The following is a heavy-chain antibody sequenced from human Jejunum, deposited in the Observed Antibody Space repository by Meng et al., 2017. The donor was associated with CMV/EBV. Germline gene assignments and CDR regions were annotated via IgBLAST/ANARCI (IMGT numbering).Heavy chain of an antibody. CDR3: ARDSHSSGWSLLFDS. Sequence: FTFRDHHIDWVRQVPGRGPEWIGRTRNKANSYITDYAASVKGRFTISRDDSKNSVYLQMNSLKTEDTAVYYCARDSHSSGWSLLFDSWGQGTLVTVSS. V-gene: IGHV3-72*01. CDR2: TRNKANSYIT. D-gene: IGHD6-19*01. CDR1: FTFRDHH. J-gene: IGHJ4*02.